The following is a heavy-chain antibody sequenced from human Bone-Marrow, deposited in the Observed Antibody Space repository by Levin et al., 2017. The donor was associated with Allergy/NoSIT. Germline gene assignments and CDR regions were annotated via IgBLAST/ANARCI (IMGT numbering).Heavy chain of an antibody. CDR1: GFTFGSYG. CDR2: ISFEGSDK. D-gene: IGHD3-22*01. Sequence: GESLKISCVASGFTFGSYGMHWVRQAPGKGLEWLAVISFEGSDKYYDDSVKGRFTISRDNSKNTLYLQMNSLRTDDTAVYYCAQDSTYYYDTTGYWTWGQGALVTVSS. V-gene: IGHV3-30*18. J-gene: IGHJ4*02. CDR3: AQDSTYYYDTTGYWT.